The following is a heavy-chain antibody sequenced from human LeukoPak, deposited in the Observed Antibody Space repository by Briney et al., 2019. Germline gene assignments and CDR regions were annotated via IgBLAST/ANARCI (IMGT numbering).Heavy chain of an antibody. J-gene: IGHJ4*02. CDR3: ARDISTGWSIDY. V-gene: IGHV1-2*02. Sequence: ASVKVSCKASGYTFTGYYMHWVRQAPGQGLEWMGWINPNSGGTNYAQKFQGRVTVTRDTSISTAYVELSSLRSDDTAVYYCARDISTGWSIDYWGQGTLVTVSS. D-gene: IGHD6-19*01. CDR2: INPNSGGT. CDR1: GYTFTGYY.